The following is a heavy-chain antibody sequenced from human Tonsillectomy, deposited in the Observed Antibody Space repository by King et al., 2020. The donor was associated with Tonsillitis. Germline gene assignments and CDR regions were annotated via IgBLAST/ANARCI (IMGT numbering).Heavy chain of an antibody. CDR1: GYTFTSYG. D-gene: IGHD3-22*01. V-gene: IGHV1-18*01. J-gene: IGHJ4*02. CDR3: AREDYYDSSGGFDY. Sequence: VQLVESGAEVKKPGASVNVSCKGSGYTFTSYGVSGVRQAPGQGREGMVWISVYMGKTQYAQSLQGRVTMTTATSTSTAYVELRGLRSDDTAVYYCAREDYYDSSGGFDYWGQGTLVTVSS. CDR2: ISVYMGKT.